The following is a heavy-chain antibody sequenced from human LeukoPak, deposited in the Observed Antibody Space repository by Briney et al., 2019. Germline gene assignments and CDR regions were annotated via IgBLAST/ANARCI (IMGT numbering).Heavy chain of an antibody. V-gene: IGHV3-23*05. J-gene: IGHJ6*03. CDR2: IRHSDSNT. CDR1: GLTFSNSD. Sequence: GGSLRLSCAASGLTFSNSDMSWVRQAPGSGLEWVSSIRHSDSNTYYADSVMGRFTISRDNSKNTLYLQMNSLSAEDTAVYYCAKRGNPTVGHHYLDVWGKGTTVSISS. CDR3: AKRGNPTVGHHYLDV. D-gene: IGHD1-1*01.